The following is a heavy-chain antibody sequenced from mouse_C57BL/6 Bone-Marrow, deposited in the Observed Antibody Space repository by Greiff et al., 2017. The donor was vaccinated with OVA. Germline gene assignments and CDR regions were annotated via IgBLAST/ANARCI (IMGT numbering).Heavy chain of an antibody. D-gene: IGHD1-1*01. V-gene: IGHV1-64*01. CDR3: ARRGYYYGSSYRYYFDY. J-gene: IGHJ2*01. CDR1: GYTFTSYW. Sequence: VQLQQPGAELVKPGASVKLSCKASGYTFTSYWMHWVKQRPGQGLEWIGMIHPNSGSTNYNEKFKSKATLTVDKSSSTAYMQLSSLTSEDSAVYYCARRGYYYGSSYRYYFDYWGQGTTLTVSS. CDR2: IHPNSGST.